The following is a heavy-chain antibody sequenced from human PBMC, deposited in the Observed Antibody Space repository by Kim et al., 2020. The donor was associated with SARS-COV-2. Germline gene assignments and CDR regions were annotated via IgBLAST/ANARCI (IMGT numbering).Heavy chain of an antibody. V-gene: IGHV4-39*01. CDR1: GGSISSSSYY. CDR2: IYYSGST. J-gene: IGHJ5*02. D-gene: IGHD2-2*02. CDR3: ASAPVVPAAIWFSGWFDP. Sequence: ETLSLTCTVSGGSISSSSYYWGWIRQPPGKGLEWIGSIYYSGSTYYNPSLKSRVTISVDTSKNQFSLKLSSVTAADTAVYYCASAPVVPAAIWFSGWFDPWGQGTLVTVSS.